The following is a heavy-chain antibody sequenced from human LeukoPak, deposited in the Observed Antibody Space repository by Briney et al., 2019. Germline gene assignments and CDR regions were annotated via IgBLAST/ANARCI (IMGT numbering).Heavy chain of an antibody. D-gene: IGHD3-10*01. CDR1: GFSFSDYW. CDR3: VGDRSPRANWFDP. CDR2: IRQDGGEI. J-gene: IGHJ5*02. Sequence: GGFLRLSCVVSGFSFSDYWMSWVRQAPGEGLEWVANIRQDGGEIYYVDSVKGRFTISRDNAKNSLFLQMNSLRVEDTAVYYCVGDRSPRANWFDPWGQGTLVTVSS. V-gene: IGHV3-7*01.